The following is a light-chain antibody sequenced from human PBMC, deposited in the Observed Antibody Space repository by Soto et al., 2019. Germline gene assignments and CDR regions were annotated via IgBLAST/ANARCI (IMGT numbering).Light chain of an antibody. CDR2: EVT. Sequence: QSVLTQPASVSGSPGQSITISCTGTSSDVGGYNYVSWYQQHPGKAPKLIIYEVTQRPSGGSSRFYGSRSGNTASLTISGLQAEDEADYYSKSHKTRNTLVFGGGTKVTVL. CDR3: KSHKTRNTLV. V-gene: IGLV2-14*01. CDR1: SSDVGGYNY. J-gene: IGLJ3*02.